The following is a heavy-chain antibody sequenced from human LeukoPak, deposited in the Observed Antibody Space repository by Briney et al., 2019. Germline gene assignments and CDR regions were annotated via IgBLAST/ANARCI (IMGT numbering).Heavy chain of an antibody. V-gene: IGHV3-21*01. CDR3: ARDPRLRGAQFDY. Sequence: PGGSLRLSCAASGFTFSSYSMNWVRQAPGKGLEWVSSISSSSSYIYYADSVKGRFTISRDNAKNSLYLQMNSLRAEDTAVYYCARDPRLRGAQFDYWGQGTLVTVSS. CDR1: GFTFSSYS. CDR2: ISSSSSYI. J-gene: IGHJ4*02. D-gene: IGHD3-10*01.